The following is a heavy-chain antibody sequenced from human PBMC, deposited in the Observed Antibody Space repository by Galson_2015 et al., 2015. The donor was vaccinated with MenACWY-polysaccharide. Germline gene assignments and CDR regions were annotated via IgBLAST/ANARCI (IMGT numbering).Heavy chain of an antibody. CDR2: IWNDGNNK. CDR3: AKGVQLERKGRGDWFDP. CDR1: GFTFSNYG. J-gene: IGHJ5*02. V-gene: IGHV3-33*06. Sequence: SLRLSCAASGFTFSNYGMHWVRQAPGKGLEWVALIWNDGNNKNYVDSVKGRFTISGDNSKNTLYLQMNSLRVEDTAVYYCAKGVQLERKGRGDWFDPWGQGTLVTVSS. D-gene: IGHD1-1*01.